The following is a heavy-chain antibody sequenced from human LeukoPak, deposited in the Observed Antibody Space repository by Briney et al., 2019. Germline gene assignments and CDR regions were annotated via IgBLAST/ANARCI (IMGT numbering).Heavy chain of an antibody. CDR3: ARVITMVRGEGNYFDY. CDR2: ISAYNGNT. Sequence: ASVKVSCKASGYTFTSYGISWVRQAPGQGLEWMGWISAYNGNTNYAQKLQGRVTMTTDTSTSTAYMELRSLRSDDTAVYYCARVITMVRGEGNYFDYWGQGTLVTVSS. V-gene: IGHV1-18*01. CDR1: GYTFTSYG. D-gene: IGHD3-10*01. J-gene: IGHJ4*02.